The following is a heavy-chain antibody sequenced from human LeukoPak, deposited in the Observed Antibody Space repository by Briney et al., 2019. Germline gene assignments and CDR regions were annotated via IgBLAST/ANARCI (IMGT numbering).Heavy chain of an antibody. Sequence: GSLRLSCAASGFTVSSNYMNWVRQAPGKGLEWVSMIYPNGNTFYTDSAKGRFTISRDNSKNTLDLQVSSLRAEDTAIYYCARRGHGYGSPFDYWGQGTLVTVSS. CDR3: ARRGHGYGSPFDY. CDR2: IYPNGNT. D-gene: IGHD5-18*01. J-gene: IGHJ4*02. V-gene: IGHV3-66*04. CDR1: GFTVSSNY.